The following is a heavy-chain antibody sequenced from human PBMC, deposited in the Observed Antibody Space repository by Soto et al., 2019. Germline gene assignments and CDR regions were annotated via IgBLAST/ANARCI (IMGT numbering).Heavy chain of an antibody. V-gene: IGHV1-2*04. CDR3: ARGHSTECSNGVCSFFYNHEMDV. CDR2: INPKSGGT. J-gene: IGHJ6*04. CDR1: GYSFTDYH. Sequence: QVQLVQSGAEVKKPGASVRVSCKASGYSFTDYHIHWVRQAPGQGLEWLGRINPKSGGTSTAQKFQGWVTMTRDRSISTVYMELTRLRSDDTAVYFCARGHSTECSNGVCSFFYNHEMDVWGKGTTVTVSS. D-gene: IGHD2-8*01.